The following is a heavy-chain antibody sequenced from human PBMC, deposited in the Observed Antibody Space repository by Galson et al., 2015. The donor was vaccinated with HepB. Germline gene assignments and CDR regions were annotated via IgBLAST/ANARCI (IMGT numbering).Heavy chain of an antibody. V-gene: IGHV1-18*01. Sequence: SVKVSCKVSGYTLTELSMHWVRQAPGQGLEWMGWISAYNGNTNYAQKLQGRVTMTTDTSTSTAYMELRSLRSDDTAVYYCARVSQYCSGGSCYNWFDPWGQGTLVTVSS. CDR3: ARVSQYCSGGSCYNWFDP. J-gene: IGHJ5*02. CDR2: ISAYNGNT. D-gene: IGHD2-15*01. CDR1: GYTLTELS.